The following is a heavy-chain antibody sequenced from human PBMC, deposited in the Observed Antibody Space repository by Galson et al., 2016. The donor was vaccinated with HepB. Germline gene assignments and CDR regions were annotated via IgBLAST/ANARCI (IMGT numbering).Heavy chain of an antibody. J-gene: IGHJ4*02. Sequence: SGYTFTSYYIHWVRQAPGQGLEWMGMITPTGGSTIYAQKFQGRVTVTRDTSTSTVYMALSSLRSEDTAVYYCARGGWGEPTDYWGQGTLVTVSS. V-gene: IGHV1-46*01. CDR2: ITPTGGST. D-gene: IGHD3-16*01. CDR3: ARGGWGEPTDY. CDR1: GYTFTSYY.